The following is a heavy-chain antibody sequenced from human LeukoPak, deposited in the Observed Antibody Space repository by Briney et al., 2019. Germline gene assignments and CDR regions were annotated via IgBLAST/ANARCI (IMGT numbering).Heavy chain of an antibody. Sequence: ASVKVSCKASGYTFTSYYMHWVRQAPGQGLEWMGIINPSGGSTSYAQKFQGRVTMTRDTSTSTVYMELSSLRFEDTAVYYCARDRPQDSSSWYSLHDAFDIWGQGTMVTVSS. V-gene: IGHV1-46*01. D-gene: IGHD6-13*01. CDR2: INPSGGST. CDR1: GYTFTSYY. CDR3: ARDRPQDSSSWYSLHDAFDI. J-gene: IGHJ3*02.